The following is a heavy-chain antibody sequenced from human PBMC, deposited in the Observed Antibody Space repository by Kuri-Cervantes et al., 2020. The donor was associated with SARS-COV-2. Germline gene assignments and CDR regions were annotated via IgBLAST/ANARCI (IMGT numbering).Heavy chain of an antibody. CDR2: ISGSGGST. J-gene: IGHJ4*02. V-gene: IGHV3-23*01. CDR3: AKAYYDFWSGYYRGGYYFDY. D-gene: IGHD3-3*01. Sequence: GGSLRLSCAASGFTFSSYAMSWVRQAPGKGLEWVSAISGSGGSTYYADSVKGRFTISRDNSKNTLCLQMNSLRAEDTAVYYCAKAYYDFWSGYYRGGYYFDYWGQGTLVTVSS. CDR1: GFTFSSYA.